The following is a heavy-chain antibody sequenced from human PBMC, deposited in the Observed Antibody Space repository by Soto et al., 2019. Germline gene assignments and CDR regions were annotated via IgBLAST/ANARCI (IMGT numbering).Heavy chain of an antibody. D-gene: IGHD6-19*01. CDR1: GYTLTSYG. V-gene: IGHV1-18*01. Sequence: ASVKVSCKASGYTLTSYGISWVRQAPGQGLEWMGWISAYNGNTKYAQKVQGRVTMTTDTSTSTAYMELRSLRSDDTAVYYCARAVAGPQNFDYWGQGTLVTVSS. CDR2: ISAYNGNT. J-gene: IGHJ4*02. CDR3: ARAVAGPQNFDY.